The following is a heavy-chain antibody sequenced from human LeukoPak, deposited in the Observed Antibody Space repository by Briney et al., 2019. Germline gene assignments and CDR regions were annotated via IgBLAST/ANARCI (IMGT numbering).Heavy chain of an antibody. J-gene: IGHJ6*03. CDR1: GFTFSDYG. CDR3: AKGSDSSSWPGYYYYMDV. CDR2: IRYDGSNK. V-gene: IGHV3-30*02. Sequence: SGGSLRLSCAASGFTFSDYGMHWVRQAPGKGLEWVAFIRYDGSNKYYGDSVKGRFTFSRDNSKNTLYLQMNSLRAEDTAVYYCAKGSDSSSWPGYYYYMDVWGKGTTVTVSS. D-gene: IGHD6-13*01.